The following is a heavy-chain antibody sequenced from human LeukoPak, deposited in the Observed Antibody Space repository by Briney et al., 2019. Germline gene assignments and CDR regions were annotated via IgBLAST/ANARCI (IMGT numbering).Heavy chain of an antibody. V-gene: IGHV4-34*01. J-gene: IGHJ3*02. CDR3: ARDRGLGDAFDI. CDR2: INHSGST. Sequence: SETLSLTCAVYGGSFSGYYWSWIRQPPGKGLEWIGEINHSGSTNYNPSLKSRVTISVDTSKNQFSLKLSSVTAADTAVYYCARDRGLGDAFDIWGQGTMVTVSS. CDR1: GGSFSGYY. D-gene: IGHD3-10*01.